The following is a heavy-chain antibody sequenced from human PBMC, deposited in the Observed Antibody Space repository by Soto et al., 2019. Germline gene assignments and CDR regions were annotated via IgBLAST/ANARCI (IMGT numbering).Heavy chain of an antibody. CDR3: GRDQQWQQQDELYYYYRIDV. V-gene: IGHV1-18*01. Sequence: ASVKVSCKASGYTITTYGISWVRQAPGQGLEWMGWVSAYNGNANYAQNFQGRVTMTTDTSTSTAYMELRSLRSDDTALYYCGRDQQWQQQDELYYYYRIDVCG. J-gene: IGHJ6*02. D-gene: IGHD6-13*01. CDR1: GYTITTYG. CDR2: VSAYNGNA.